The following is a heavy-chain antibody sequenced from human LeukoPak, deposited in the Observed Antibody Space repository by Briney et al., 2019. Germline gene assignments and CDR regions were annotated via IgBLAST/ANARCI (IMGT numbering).Heavy chain of an antibody. CDR1: GFTFSSYG. CDR3: AKAAHPYHYSNPFDY. Sequence: GGSLRLSCAASGFTFSSYGMHWVRQAPGKGLEWVAVISYDGSNKCYADSVKGRFTISRDNSKNTLYLQMNSLRAEDTAVYYCAKAAHPYHYSNPFDYWGQGTMVTVSS. D-gene: IGHD2-21*01. CDR2: ISYDGSNK. J-gene: IGHJ4*02. V-gene: IGHV3-30*18.